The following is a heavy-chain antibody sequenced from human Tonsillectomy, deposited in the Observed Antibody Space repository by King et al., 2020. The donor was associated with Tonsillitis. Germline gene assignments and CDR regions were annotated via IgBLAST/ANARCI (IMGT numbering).Heavy chain of an antibody. D-gene: IGHD2-21*01. J-gene: IGHJ5*02. V-gene: IGHV1-18*01. CDR2: ISTYNGNT. CDR1: GYTFTSYG. CDR3: ARLTFRPEILLWWP. Sequence: QLVQSGAEVKKPGASVKVSCKASGYTFTSYGISWVRQAPGQGLEWMGWISTYNGNTNYAQNLQGRVTMTTDTSTSTAYMELRSLRADDTAVYYCARLTFRPEILLWWPWGQGTLVTVSS.